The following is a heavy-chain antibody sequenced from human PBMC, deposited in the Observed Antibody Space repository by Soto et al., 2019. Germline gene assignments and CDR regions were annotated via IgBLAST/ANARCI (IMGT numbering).Heavy chain of an antibody. CDR1: GDSLTNNHW. CDR3: VRDSRTGCSSINCYMH. D-gene: IGHD2-15*01. J-gene: IGHJ4*02. CDR2: IWHTGRP. Sequence: QLQLRESGPGLVQPSGTLSLTCDVSGDSLTNNHWWSWGRQAPGKGLEWIGEIWHTGRPNYNPSLKSRVAISIDKSKNPFSLKLSSVTAADTAVYYCVRDSRTGCSSINCYMHWGQGTLVTVSS. V-gene: IGHV4-4*02.